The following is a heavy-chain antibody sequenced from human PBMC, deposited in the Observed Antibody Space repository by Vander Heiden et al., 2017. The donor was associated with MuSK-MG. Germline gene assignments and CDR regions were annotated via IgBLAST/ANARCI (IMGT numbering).Heavy chain of an antibody. CDR3: AKSYDYIWGSYRYTESLVDY. D-gene: IGHD3-16*02. CDR1: GCTFSSYA. CDR2: ISGSGGST. V-gene: IGHV3-23*01. Sequence: EVQLLESGGGLVQPGGSLRLSCAASGCTFSSYAMSGVRHAPGKGLECVSAISGSGGSTYYADSVKGRFTISRDNSKNTLYLQMNSLRAEDTAVYYCAKSYDYIWGSYRYTESLVDYWGQGTLVTVSS. J-gene: IGHJ4*02.